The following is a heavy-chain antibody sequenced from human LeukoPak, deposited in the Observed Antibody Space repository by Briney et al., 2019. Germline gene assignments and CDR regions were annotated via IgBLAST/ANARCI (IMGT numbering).Heavy chain of an antibody. CDR1: GYTFTSYG. Sequence: ASVKVSCKASGYTFTSYGISWVRQAPGQGLEWMGRISAYNGNTNYAQKFQGRVTMTRDTSTSTVYMELSSLRSEDTAVYYCAREGGRSFDYWGQGTLVTVSS. V-gene: IGHV1-18*01. CDR2: ISAYNGNT. J-gene: IGHJ4*02. CDR3: AREGGRSFDY. D-gene: IGHD4-17*01.